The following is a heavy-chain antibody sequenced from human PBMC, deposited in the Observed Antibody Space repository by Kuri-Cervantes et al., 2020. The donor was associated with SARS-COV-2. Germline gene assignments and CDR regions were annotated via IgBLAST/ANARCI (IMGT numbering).Heavy chain of an antibody. D-gene: IGHD2-15*01. J-gene: IGHJ4*02. CDR2: IVVGSGNT. V-gene: IGHV1-58*02. Sequence: SVKVSCKASGFTFTSSAMQWVRQARGQRLEWIGWIVVGSGNTNYAQKFQERVTITRDMSTSTAYMELSSLRSEDTAVYYCARVYCSGGSCYSLDYLGQGTLVTVSS. CDR3: ARVYCSGGSCYSLDY. CDR1: GFTFTSSA.